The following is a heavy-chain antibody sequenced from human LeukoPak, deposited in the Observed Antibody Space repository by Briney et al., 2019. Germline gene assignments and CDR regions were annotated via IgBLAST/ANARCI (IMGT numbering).Heavy chain of an antibody. D-gene: IGHD7-27*01. Sequence: TTGGSLRLSCAASGFAFSSYSMNWVRQAPGKGLEWVSSISSSSSYIYYADSVKGRFAISRDNAKNTLYLQMNRLRAEDTAVYYCARVTPLGIGKYYFDNWGQGTLVTVST. V-gene: IGHV3-21*04. CDR1: GFAFSSYS. CDR3: ARVTPLGIGKYYFDN. J-gene: IGHJ4*02. CDR2: ISSSSSYI.